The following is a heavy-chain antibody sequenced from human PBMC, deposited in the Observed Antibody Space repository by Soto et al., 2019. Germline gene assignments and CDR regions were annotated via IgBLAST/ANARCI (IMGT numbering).Heavy chain of an antibody. V-gene: IGHV3-30*03. CDR2: ISNDGSKK. CDR3: AGYQLPRNYYGMDV. CDR1: GFTFSSYG. J-gene: IGHJ6*02. D-gene: IGHD2-2*01. Sequence: TGGSLRLSCAASGFTFSSYGMHWVRQAPGKGLEWVAVISNDGSKKYYADSVKGRFTISRDNSKNTLYLQMNSLRSEDTAVYYCAGYQLPRNYYGMDVWGQGTTVTVSS.